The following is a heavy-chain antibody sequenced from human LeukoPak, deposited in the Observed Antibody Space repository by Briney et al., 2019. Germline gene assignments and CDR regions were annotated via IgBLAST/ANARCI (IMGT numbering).Heavy chain of an antibody. V-gene: IGHV4-59*08. CDR1: GGSISSYY. Sequence: SETLSLTCTVSGGSISSYYWSWIRQPPGKGLEWIGYIYYSGSTNYNPSLKSRVTISVDTSKNQFSLKLSSVTAADTAVYYCARHTLYYYDSSGYKDAFDIWGQGTMVTVSS. J-gene: IGHJ3*02. D-gene: IGHD3-22*01. CDR2: IYYSGST. CDR3: ARHTLYYYDSSGYKDAFDI.